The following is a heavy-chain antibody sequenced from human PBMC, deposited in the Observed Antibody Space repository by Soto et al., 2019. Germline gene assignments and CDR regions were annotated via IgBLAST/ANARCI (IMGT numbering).Heavy chain of an antibody. CDR3: AKVGQLVTEGGGY. Sequence: GGSLRLSCAASGFTFDDYAMHWVRQAPGKGLEWVSGISSNSGSIGYADSVKGRFTISRDNAKNSLYLQMNSLRAEDTALYYCAKVGQLVTEGGGYCGQGTLVTVSS. V-gene: IGHV3-9*01. CDR1: GFTFDDYA. J-gene: IGHJ4*02. CDR2: ISSNSGSI. D-gene: IGHD6-13*01.